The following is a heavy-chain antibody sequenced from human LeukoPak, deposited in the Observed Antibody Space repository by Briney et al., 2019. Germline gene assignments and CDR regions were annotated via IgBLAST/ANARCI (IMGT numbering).Heavy chain of an antibody. CDR2: INHSGST. J-gene: IGHJ5*02. Sequence: SETLSLTCAVYGGSFSDYYWSWIRQPPGKGLEWIGEINHSGSTNYNPSLKSRVTISVDTSKNQFSLRLSSVTAADTTVYYCATMWSGAFDPWGQGTLVTVSS. CDR3: ATMWSGAFDP. CDR1: GGSFSDYY. D-gene: IGHD2-21*01. V-gene: IGHV4-34*01.